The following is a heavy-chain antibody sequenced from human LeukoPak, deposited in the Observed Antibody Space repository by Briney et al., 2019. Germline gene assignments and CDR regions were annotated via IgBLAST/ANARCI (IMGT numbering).Heavy chain of an antibody. CDR2: IKQDGSET. J-gene: IGHJ4*02. D-gene: IGHD3-22*01. CDR3: ARDKGDYDTSGSLFIF. Sequence: WIRQAPRKGLEWVANIKQDGSETYYVDSMKGRFTISRDNAKNSLYLQMNSLRAEDTAVYYCARDKGDYDTSGSLFIFGGQGTLVTVSS. V-gene: IGHV3-7*03.